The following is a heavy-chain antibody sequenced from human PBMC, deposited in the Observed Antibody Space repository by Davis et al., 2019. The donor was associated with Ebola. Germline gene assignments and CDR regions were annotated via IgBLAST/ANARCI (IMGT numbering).Heavy chain of an antibody. Sequence: SQTLSLTCAISGDSVSSNRAGWNWIRQSPSRGLEWLGRTYYRSKWYNDYAASVKSRMTINPDTSKNHFSLKLNSVTAADMAVYYCARHLGSSSGQYFYYYMDVWGKGATVTVSS. CDR2: TYYRSKWYN. D-gene: IGHD6-6*01. CDR1: GDSVSSNRAG. V-gene: IGHV6-1*01. J-gene: IGHJ6*03. CDR3: ARHLGSSSGQYFYYYMDV.